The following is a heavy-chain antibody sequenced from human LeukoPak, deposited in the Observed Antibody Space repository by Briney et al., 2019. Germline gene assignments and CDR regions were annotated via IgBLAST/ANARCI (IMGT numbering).Heavy chain of an antibody. D-gene: IGHD3-3*01. Sequence: PSETLSLTCAVYGGSFSGYYWSWIRQPPGKGLEWIGEINHSGSTNYNPSLKSRVTISVDTSKNQFSLKLSSVTAADTAVYYCASRGSNDFWSGYPFGYWGQGTLVTVSS. V-gene: IGHV4-34*01. CDR1: GGSFSGYY. CDR2: INHSGST. CDR3: ASRGSNDFWSGYPFGY. J-gene: IGHJ4*02.